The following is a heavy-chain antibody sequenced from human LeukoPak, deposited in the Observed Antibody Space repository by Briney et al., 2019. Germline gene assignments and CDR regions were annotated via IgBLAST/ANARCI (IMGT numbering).Heavy chain of an antibody. Sequence: GGSLRLSCAASGFTFDDYAMHWVRQAPGKGLEWVSGISWNSGSIGYADSVKGRFTISRDNAKNSLYLQMNSLRAEDTALYYCAKDMSAAAGILFDYWGQGTLVTVSS. CDR1: GFTFDDYA. V-gene: IGHV3-9*01. CDR3: AKDMSAAAGILFDY. CDR2: ISWNSGSI. D-gene: IGHD6-13*01. J-gene: IGHJ4*02.